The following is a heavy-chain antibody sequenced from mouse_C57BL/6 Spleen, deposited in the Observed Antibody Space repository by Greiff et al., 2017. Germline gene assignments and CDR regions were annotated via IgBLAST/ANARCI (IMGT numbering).Heavy chain of an antibody. CDR1: GYAFSSSW. D-gene: IGHD2-4*01. V-gene: IGHV1-82*01. CDR3: ARGNSYDYDGGFAY. J-gene: IGHJ3*01. CDR2: IYPGDGDT. Sequence: QVQLQQSGPELVKPGASVKISCKASGYAFSSSWMNWVKQRPGKGLEWIGRIYPGDGDTNYNGKFKGKATLTADKSSSTAYMQLSSLTSEDSAVYFCARGNSYDYDGGFAYWGQGTLVTVSA.